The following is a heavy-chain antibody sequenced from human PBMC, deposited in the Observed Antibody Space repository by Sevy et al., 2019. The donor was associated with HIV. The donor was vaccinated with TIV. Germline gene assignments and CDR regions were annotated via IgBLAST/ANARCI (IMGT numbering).Heavy chain of an antibody. CDR2: IVPSLDLS. Sequence: ASVKVSCKASGVTFSGYAINWVRQTPGQGLEWMGWIVPSLDLSKYEQKFQDRVTFTEDESTDTAYMKLSSLRSDDTAVYYCAGPHRPSGYSSSGDAFDVWGQGTMVTVSS. J-gene: IGHJ3*01. CDR1: GVTFSGYA. D-gene: IGHD6-13*01. V-gene: IGHV1-69*13. CDR3: AGPHRPSGYSSSGDAFDV.